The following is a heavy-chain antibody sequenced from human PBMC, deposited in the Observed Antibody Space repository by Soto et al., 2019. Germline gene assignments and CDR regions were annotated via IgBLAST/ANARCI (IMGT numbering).Heavy chain of an antibody. D-gene: IGHD2-21*01. Sequence: SETLSLTCSVSGAAPNSGNYYWSWIRQVPGKGLEWIGHIYVTGAVDYNPSLRDRITISQDTSERQFSLNLRLVTAADTAVYYCARLRIATNNYKWFDPWGQGTLVTVSS. CDR1: GAAPNSGNYY. J-gene: IGHJ5*02. V-gene: IGHV4-31*03. CDR3: ARLRIATNNYKWFDP. CDR2: IYVTGAV.